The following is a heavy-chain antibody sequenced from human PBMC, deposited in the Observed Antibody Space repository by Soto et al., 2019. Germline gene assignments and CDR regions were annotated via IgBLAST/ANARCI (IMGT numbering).Heavy chain of an antibody. D-gene: IGHD3-10*01. Sequence: DVQLVESGGGLVQPGRSLRLSCAASGFTFDDYAMHWVRQAPGKGLEWVSGISWNSGNIGYADSVKGRFTISRDNAKNSLYLQMSGLRPEDTALYYCANFDFGSSHWGQGTLVTVSS. V-gene: IGHV3-9*01. CDR3: ANFDFGSSH. CDR2: ISWNSGNI. CDR1: GFTFDDYA. J-gene: IGHJ4*02.